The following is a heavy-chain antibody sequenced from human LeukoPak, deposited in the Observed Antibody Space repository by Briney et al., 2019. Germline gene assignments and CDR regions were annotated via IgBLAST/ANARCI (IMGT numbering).Heavy chain of an antibody. CDR3: AKDQRIAAADTFY. D-gene: IGHD6-13*01. Sequence: ASVKVSCKASGYTFTSYYMHWVRQAPGQGLEWMGIINPSGGSTSYAQKFQGRVTMTRDMSTSTVYMELSSLRSEDTAVYYCAKDQRIAAADTFYWGQGTLVTVSS. CDR2: INPSGGST. CDR1: GYTFTSYY. J-gene: IGHJ4*02. V-gene: IGHV1-46*01.